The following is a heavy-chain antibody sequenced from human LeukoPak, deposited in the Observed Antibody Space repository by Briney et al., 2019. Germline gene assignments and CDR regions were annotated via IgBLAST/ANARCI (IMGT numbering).Heavy chain of an antibody. J-gene: IGHJ4*02. V-gene: IGHV3-21*01. D-gene: IGHD3-16*02. CDR3: AREVDDYVWGSYRYKDY. CDR1: GFTFSSYS. Sequence: PGGSLRLSCAASGFTFSSYSMNWVRQAPGKGLEWVSSISSSSSYIYYADSVKGRFTISRDNAKNSLYLQMNSLRAEDTAVYYCAREVDDYVWGSYRYKDYWGQGTLVTVSS. CDR2: ISSSSSYI.